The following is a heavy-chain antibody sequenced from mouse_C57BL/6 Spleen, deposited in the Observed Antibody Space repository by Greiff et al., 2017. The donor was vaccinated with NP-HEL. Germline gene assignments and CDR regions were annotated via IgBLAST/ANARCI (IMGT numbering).Heavy chain of an antibody. V-gene: IGHV1-12*01. Sequence: QVQLQQSGAELVRPGASVKMSCKASGYTFTSYNMHWVKQTPRQGLEWIGAIYPGNGDTSYDQKFKGKATLTVDKSSSTAYMQLSSLTSEDSAVYFCARGHLLLLPYAMDYWGQGTSVTVSS. CDR1: GYTFTSYN. CDR2: IYPGNGDT. CDR3: ARGHLLLLPYAMDY. D-gene: IGHD1-1*01. J-gene: IGHJ4*01.